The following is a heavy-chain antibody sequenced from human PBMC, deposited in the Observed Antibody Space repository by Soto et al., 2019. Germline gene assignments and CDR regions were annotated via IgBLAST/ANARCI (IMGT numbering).Heavy chain of an antibody. D-gene: IGHD2-15*01. Sequence: QVQLVESGGGVVQPGRSLRLSCAASGFTFSSYGMHWVRQAPGKGLEWVAVISYDGSNKYYADSVKGRFTISRDNYKNPLYRQMNSLRAEDTAVYYCAKAQGEYCSGGSCYSLDYWGQGTLVTVSS. CDR2: ISYDGSNK. V-gene: IGHV3-30*18. CDR3: AKAQGEYCSGGSCYSLDY. CDR1: GFTFSSYG. J-gene: IGHJ4*02.